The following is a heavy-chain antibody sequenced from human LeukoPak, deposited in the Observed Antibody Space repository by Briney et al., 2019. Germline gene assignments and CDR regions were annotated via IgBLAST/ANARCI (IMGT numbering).Heavy chain of an antibody. V-gene: IGHV3-9*01. D-gene: IGHD6-13*01. CDR2: ISWNSGSI. CDR1: GFIFNNYA. J-gene: IGHJ4*02. Sequence: GRSLRLSCAGSGFIFNNYAMHWVRQPPGKGLEWVSGISWNSGSIDYADSVKGRFTISRDNAKNSLYLQMNSLRVEDTAFYYCATTPLGSSRLFDHWGQGTLVTVSS. CDR3: ATTPLGSSRLFDH.